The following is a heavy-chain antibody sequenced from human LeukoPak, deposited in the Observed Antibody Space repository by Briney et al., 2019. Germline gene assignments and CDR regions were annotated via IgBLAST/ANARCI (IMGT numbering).Heavy chain of an antibody. J-gene: IGHJ4*02. CDR2: ISSNGGST. Sequence: GGSLRLSCSASGFTFSSYAMHWVRQAPGKGLEYVSAISSNGGSTYYADSVKGRFTISRDNSENTLYLQMSSLRAEDTAVYYCVKAPGSLWFGELSYWGQGTLVTVSS. V-gene: IGHV3-64D*06. CDR3: VKAPGSLWFGELSY. D-gene: IGHD3-10*01. CDR1: GFTFSSYA.